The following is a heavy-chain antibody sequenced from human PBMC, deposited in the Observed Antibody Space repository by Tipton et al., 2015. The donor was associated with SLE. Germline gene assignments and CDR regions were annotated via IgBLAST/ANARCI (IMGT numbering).Heavy chain of an antibody. CDR1: GYTFTNYD. D-gene: IGHD5-12*01. Sequence: VQLVQSGAEVKKPGASVKVSCKASGYTFTNYDIAWVRQAPGQGLEWMGWISTYNGNTKYGQKVQDRVTMTRDTSTSAAYMELRSLRSDDTAVYYCTSPRGGGYSGYDPFDYWGQGTLVTVSS. J-gene: IGHJ4*02. V-gene: IGHV1-18*01. CDR3: TSPRGGGYSGYDPFDY. CDR2: ISTYNGNT.